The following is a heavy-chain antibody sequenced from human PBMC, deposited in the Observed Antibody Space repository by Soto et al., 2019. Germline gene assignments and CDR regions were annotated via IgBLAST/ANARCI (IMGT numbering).Heavy chain of an antibody. Sequence: EVQLLESGGGLVQPGGSLRLSCAASGFTFSSYAMSWVRQAPGKGLEWVSAISGSGGSTYYADSVKGRFTISRDNSKNTLYLQMNSLRAEDTAVYYCAKDTEWDYCGSGSYYDYWGQGTLVTVSS. V-gene: IGHV3-23*01. J-gene: IGHJ4*02. CDR2: ISGSGGST. CDR3: AKDTEWDYCGSGSYYDY. CDR1: GFTFSSYA. D-gene: IGHD3-10*01.